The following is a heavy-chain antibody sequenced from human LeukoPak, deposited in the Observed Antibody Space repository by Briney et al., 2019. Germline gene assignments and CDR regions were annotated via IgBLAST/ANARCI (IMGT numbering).Heavy chain of an antibody. CDR2: IVVGSGNT. CDR3: AADSGYFDWLFPTNWFDP. D-gene: IGHD3-9*01. CDR1: GFTFTSSA. Sequence: SVKVSCKASGFTFTSSAMQWVRQARGQRLEWIGWIVVGSGNTNYAQKFQERVTITRDMSTSTAYMELSSLRSEDTAVYYCAADSGYFDWLFPTNWFDPWGQGTLVTVSS. J-gene: IGHJ5*02. V-gene: IGHV1-58*02.